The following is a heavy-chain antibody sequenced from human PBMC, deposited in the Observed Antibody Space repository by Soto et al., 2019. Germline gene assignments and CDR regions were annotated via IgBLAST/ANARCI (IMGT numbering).Heavy chain of an antibody. CDR2: IQYNGYS. D-gene: IGHD3-10*01. CDR1: GGSITNYY. CDR3: ARHGFGPLHGLVDV. V-gene: IGHV4-59*08. Sequence: QVQLQESGPGLVKPSETLSLTCTVSGGSITNYYCSWFRQPPGKGLEWIGYIQYNGYSAYNLSLKRRVTMSMETSKPQFSLMVESVTATDTAVYYCARHGFGPLHGLVDVWVQGTTVIVSS. J-gene: IGHJ6*02.